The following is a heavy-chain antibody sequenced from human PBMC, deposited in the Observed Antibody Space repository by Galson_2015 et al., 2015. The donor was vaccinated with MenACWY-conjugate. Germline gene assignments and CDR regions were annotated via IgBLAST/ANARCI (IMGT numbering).Heavy chain of an antibody. Sequence: SLRLSCAASGFPFTTYALHWVRQAPGKGLEWVAIISNDGNKKYYADSVRGRFTISRDNSGNTVDLEMNGLRPDDTAVYYCARGIRRTTMSAAGYFDYWGQGTRVTVSS. CDR1: GFPFTTYA. V-gene: IGHV3-30*04. CDR3: ARGIRRTTMSAAGYFDY. D-gene: IGHD3-10*02. CDR2: ISNDGNKK. J-gene: IGHJ4*02.